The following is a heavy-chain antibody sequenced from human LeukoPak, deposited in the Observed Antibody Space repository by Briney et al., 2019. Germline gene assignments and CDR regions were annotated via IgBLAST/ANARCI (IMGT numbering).Heavy chain of an antibody. J-gene: IGHJ4*02. V-gene: IGHV3-23*01. CDR3: AKAGIGADGAGFLCEY. Sequence: GGSLTLYCAASGFTFSDYAMSWVRQAPGKGLEWVSTASYYIGKQYHADSVRGRFTVSRDNSRNTVSLQMSSLRGEDTGIYYCAKAGIGADGAGFLCEYWGQGTLVTVSS. D-gene: IGHD1-1*01. CDR2: ASYYIGKQ. CDR1: GFTFSDYA.